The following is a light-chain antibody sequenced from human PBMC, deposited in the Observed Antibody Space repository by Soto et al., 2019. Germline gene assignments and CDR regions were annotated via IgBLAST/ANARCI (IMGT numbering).Light chain of an antibody. Sequence: VLTQSPCTLSWSAGERATLSWGASQSVSSRLAWYQHKSGQAPRLLISGASSRATGIPDRFSGSGSGTDFTLTISRLEPQDFALYYCQHYYGTSPITFGQGTRLEIK. CDR1: QSVSSR. J-gene: IGKJ5*01. CDR3: QHYYGTSPIT. V-gene: IGKV3-20*01. CDR2: GAS.